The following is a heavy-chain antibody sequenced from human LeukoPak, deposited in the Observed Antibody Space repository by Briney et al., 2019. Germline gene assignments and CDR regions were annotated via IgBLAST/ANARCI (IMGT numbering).Heavy chain of an antibody. CDR2: MYPGDSDT. J-gene: IGHJ4*02. Sequence: GESLKISCKGSGYSFSTYWIGWVRQMPGKGLEWMGIMYPGDSDTRYNPSFQGQVTISADKSISTAYLQWSSLKASDTAMYYCARPFSSSWYVTELVYWGQGTLVTVSS. V-gene: IGHV5-51*01. D-gene: IGHD6-13*01. CDR1: GYSFSTYW. CDR3: ARPFSSSWYVTELVY.